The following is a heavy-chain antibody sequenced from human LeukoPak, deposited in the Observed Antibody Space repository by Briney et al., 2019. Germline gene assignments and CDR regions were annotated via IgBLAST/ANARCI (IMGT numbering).Heavy chain of an antibody. Sequence: GGSLRLSCAASGFTSSSYWMSWVRQAPGKGLEWVANIKQDGSERYYVDSVKGRFTISRDNAKNSLYLQMNSLRAEDTAVYYCARWKGYCSSTSCYYYYYYMDVWGKGTTVTVSS. CDR1: GFTSSSYW. V-gene: IGHV3-7*01. CDR3: ARWKGYCSSTSCYYYYYYMDV. J-gene: IGHJ6*03. D-gene: IGHD2-2*01. CDR2: IKQDGSER.